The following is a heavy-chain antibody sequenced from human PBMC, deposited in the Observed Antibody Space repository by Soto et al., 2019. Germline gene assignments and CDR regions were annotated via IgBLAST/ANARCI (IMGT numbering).Heavy chain of an antibody. CDR3: AADPPYSSSWXPNYYYGMDV. J-gene: IGHJ6*02. Sequence: SVKVSCKASGFTFTSSAVQWVRQARGQRLEWIGWIVVGSGNTNYAQKFQERVTITRDMSTSTAYMELSSLRSEDTAVYYCAADPPYSSSWXPNYYYGMDVWGQWTTVTV. D-gene: IGHD6-13*01. CDR2: IVVGSGNT. CDR1: GFTFTSSA. V-gene: IGHV1-58*01.